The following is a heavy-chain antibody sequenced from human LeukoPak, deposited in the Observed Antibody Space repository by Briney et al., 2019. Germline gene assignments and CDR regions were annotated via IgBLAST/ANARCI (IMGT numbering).Heavy chain of an antibody. CDR1: GGSISSYY. J-gene: IGHJ5*02. D-gene: IGHD1-26*01. V-gene: IGHV4-4*07. Sequence: SETLSLTCTVSGGSISSYYWSWIRQPAGKGLEWIGRIYTSGSTNYNPSLKSRVTMSVDTSTNQFSLKLSSVTAADTAVYYCARGIVGAANFRFDPWGQGTLVTVSS. CDR2: IYTSGST. CDR3: ARGIVGAANFRFDP.